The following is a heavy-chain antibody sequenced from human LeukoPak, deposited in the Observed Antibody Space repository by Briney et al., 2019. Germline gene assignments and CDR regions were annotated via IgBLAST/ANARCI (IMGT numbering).Heavy chain of an antibody. CDR3: ARRSFYSSSSGFNS. V-gene: IGHV4-59*12. CDR2: IYYSGST. D-gene: IGHD6-6*01. Sequence: SQTLSLTCTVSGGSISSYYWSWIRQPPGKGLEWIGYIYYSGSTNYNPSLKSRVTISVDTSKNQFSLRLSSVTAADTAVYYCARRSFYSSSSGFNSWGQGTLVTVSS. J-gene: IGHJ4*02. CDR1: GGSISSYY.